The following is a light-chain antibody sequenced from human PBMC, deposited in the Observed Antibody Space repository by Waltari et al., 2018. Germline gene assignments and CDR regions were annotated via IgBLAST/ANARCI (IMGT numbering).Light chain of an antibody. CDR3: NSRDSSANLWV. J-gene: IGLJ3*02. Sequence: SSELAQDPAMSVALGQTVRITCQGDTLRSFRATRYQQKPGQAPVLVIYDQNNRPSGIPDRFSGSSSGNTASLTITGAQAEDEADYYCNSRDSSANLWVFGGGTKLTVL. V-gene: IGLV3-19*01. CDR2: DQN. CDR1: TLRSFR.